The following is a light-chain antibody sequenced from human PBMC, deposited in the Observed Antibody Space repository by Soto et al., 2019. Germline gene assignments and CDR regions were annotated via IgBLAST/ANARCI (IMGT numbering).Light chain of an antibody. CDR1: SSNIASNY. Sequence: QSVLTQPPSVSAAPGQRVTISCSGTSSNIASNYVSWYQQFPGTAPRLLIYDDNKRPSGIPDRFSASKSGTSATLGITVLQSGDEADYYCGTWDSSLSGGVFGTGTKLTVL. CDR2: DDN. V-gene: IGLV1-51*01. CDR3: GTWDSSLSGGV. J-gene: IGLJ1*01.